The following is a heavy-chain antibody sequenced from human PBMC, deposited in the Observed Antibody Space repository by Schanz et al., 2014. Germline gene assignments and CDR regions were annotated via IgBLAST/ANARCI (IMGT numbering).Heavy chain of an antibody. V-gene: IGHV3-30-3*01. D-gene: IGHD2-21*01. CDR3: ARDLEGYDGGGGGFDP. Sequence: QVQLVESGGGVVQPGRSLRLSCAASGFTFSSYAMHWVRQAPGKGLEWVAVISYDGRNKYYADSVKGRFTISRDNSKYTLYLQMNTLRAEDTAVYYCARDLEGYDGGGGGFDPWGQGTLVAVSS. CDR2: ISYDGRNK. CDR1: GFTFSSYA. J-gene: IGHJ5*02.